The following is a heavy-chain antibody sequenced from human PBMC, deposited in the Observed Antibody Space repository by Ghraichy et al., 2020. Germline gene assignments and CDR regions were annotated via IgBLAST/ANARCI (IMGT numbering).Heavy chain of an antibody. CDR2: ITPIFGTT. Sequence: SVKVSCKASGGTFSNYAISWVRQAPGQGLDWMGGITPIFGTTNYAQKFQGRVTIIADASTATAYMELSSLKSEDTAVYYCARIRIAVAGSDYYYSVMDVWGQGTTVTVSS. CDR3: ARIRIAVAGSDYYYSVMDV. V-gene: IGHV1-69*13. D-gene: IGHD6-19*01. CDR1: GGTFSNYA. J-gene: IGHJ6*02.